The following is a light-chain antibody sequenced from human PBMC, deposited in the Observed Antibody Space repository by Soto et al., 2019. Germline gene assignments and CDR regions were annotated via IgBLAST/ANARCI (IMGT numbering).Light chain of an antibody. CDR3: QTWAAGIVI. Sequence: QLVLTQSPSASASLGASVKLTCTLSSGHSSYVIAWHQQQPEKGPRYLMKLNSDGGHIKGDGIPDRFSGSSSGAERYLTISSLQSEDEADYYCQTWAAGIVIFGGGTKVTVL. V-gene: IGLV4-69*01. J-gene: IGLJ2*01. CDR2: LNSDGGH. CDR1: SGHSSYV.